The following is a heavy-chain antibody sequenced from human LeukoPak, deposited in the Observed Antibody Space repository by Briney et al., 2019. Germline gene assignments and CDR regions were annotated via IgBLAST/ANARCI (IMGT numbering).Heavy chain of an antibody. CDR2: VYYNGNT. V-gene: IGHV4-59*01. Sequence: PSETLSLTCTLSTGSICRDYWSWLRQPPGKGLEWLGYVYYNGNTIYNPSLKSRVTISVDTSKNQFSLNVTSVTAADTAVYYCARTTSSGCSRFFDFWSQGSLVTVSS. CDR1: TGSICRDY. CDR3: ARTTSSGCSRFFDF. D-gene: IGHD6-19*01. J-gene: IGHJ4*02.